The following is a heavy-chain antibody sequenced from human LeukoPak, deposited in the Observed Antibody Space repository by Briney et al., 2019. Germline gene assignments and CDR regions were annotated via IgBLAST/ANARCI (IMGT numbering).Heavy chain of an antibody. J-gene: IGHJ4*02. V-gene: IGHV3-9*01. CDR2: ISWNSGSI. D-gene: IGHD5-18*01. CDR3: AREFGYSYGPFDY. Sequence: GGSLRLSCAASGFTFDDYAMHWVRQAPGKGLEWVSGISWNSGSIGYADSVKGRFTISRDNAKNTLYLQMNSLRAEDTAVYYCAREFGYSYGPFDYWGQGTLVTVSS. CDR1: GFTFDDYA.